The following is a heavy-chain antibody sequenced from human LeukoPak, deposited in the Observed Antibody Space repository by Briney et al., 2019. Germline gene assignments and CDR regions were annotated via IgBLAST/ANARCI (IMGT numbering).Heavy chain of an antibody. V-gene: IGHV1-2*02. Sequence: ASVKVSCKASGYTFTGYYMHWVRQAPGQGLEWMGWINPNSGGTNYAQKFQGRVTMTRDTSISTAYMELSRLRSDDTAVYYCARVWPGYYGSGSYYIRGYFDYWGQGTLVTVSS. CDR1: GYTFTGYY. J-gene: IGHJ4*02. CDR2: INPNSGGT. CDR3: ARVWPGYYGSGSYYIRGYFDY. D-gene: IGHD3-10*01.